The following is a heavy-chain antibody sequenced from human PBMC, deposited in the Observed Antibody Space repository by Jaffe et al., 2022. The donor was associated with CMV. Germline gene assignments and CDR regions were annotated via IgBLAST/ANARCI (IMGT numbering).Heavy chain of an antibody. V-gene: IGHV3-33*08. CDR3: AREYDSGWYQIDY. CDR2: IWYDGSNK. J-gene: IGHJ4*02. D-gene: IGHD6-19*01. CDR1: GFSFNSYA. Sequence: QVQLVESGGGVVQPGRSLRLSCAASGFSFNSYAMHWVRQAPGKGLEWVAVIWYDGSNKYYGDSVKGRFTISRDISKNTLYLQMNSLRAEDTAVYYCAREYDSGWYQIDYWGQGTLVTVSS.